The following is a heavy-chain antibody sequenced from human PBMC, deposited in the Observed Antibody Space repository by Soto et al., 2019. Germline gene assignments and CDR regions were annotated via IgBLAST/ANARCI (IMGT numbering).Heavy chain of an antibody. D-gene: IGHD6-6*01. V-gene: IGHV3-33*01. CDR1: GFTFSSYG. J-gene: IGHJ4*02. Sequence: QVQLVESGGGVVQPGRSLRLSCAASGFTFSSYGMHWVRQAPGKGLEWVAVMWYDGSNKYYADSVKGRFTISRDNSKNTLYLQMNSLRAEDTAVYYCARDLGHWQLLDYWGQGTLVTVSS. CDR3: ARDLGHWQLLDY. CDR2: MWYDGSNK.